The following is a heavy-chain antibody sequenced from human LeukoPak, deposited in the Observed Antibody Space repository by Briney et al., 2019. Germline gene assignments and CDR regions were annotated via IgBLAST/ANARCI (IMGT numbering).Heavy chain of an antibody. CDR3: ARAPRGYSYGLNYYYYMDD. Sequence: PSETLSLTCTVSGGSISSYYWSWIRQPAGKGLEWIGRIYTSGSTNYNPSLKSRVTMSVDTSKNQFSLKLSSVTAADTAVYYCARAPRGYSYGLNYYYYMDDWGKGTTVTVSS. CDR2: IYTSGST. J-gene: IGHJ6*03. D-gene: IGHD5-18*01. V-gene: IGHV4-4*07. CDR1: GGSISSYY.